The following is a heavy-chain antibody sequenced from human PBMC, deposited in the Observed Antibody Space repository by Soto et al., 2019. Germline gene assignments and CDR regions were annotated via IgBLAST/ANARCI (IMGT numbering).Heavy chain of an antibody. D-gene: IGHD5-18*01. V-gene: IGHV1-3*04. CDR3: AKDGGSYGYLNWFDP. J-gene: IGHJ5*02. Sequence: QVQLVQSGAEVKKPGASVKLSCKASGYTFTSYPMHWVRQAPGQRLEWVGWINTGNGNTKYSQKLQVRVTITRDTSASSAYMELGSLRSEDTAVYFCAKDGGSYGYLNWFDPWGRRTLVTVSS. CDR2: INTGNGNT. CDR1: GYTFTSYP.